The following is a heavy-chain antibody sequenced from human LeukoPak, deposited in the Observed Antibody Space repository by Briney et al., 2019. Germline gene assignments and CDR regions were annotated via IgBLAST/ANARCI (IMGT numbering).Heavy chain of an antibody. CDR3: AKDLKSMVRGACMDA. D-gene: IGHD3-10*01. CDR2: ITYDGYYK. CDR1: GFTFSSYG. J-gene: IGHJ6*02. Sequence: GGSLRLSCAASGFTFSSYGMHWVRQAPGKGLEWVAVITYDGYYKYYADSVKGRFTISSDNSKNTLFLQMNSLRAEDTAVYYCAKDLKSMVRGACMDAWGQGTTVSVSS. V-gene: IGHV3-30*18.